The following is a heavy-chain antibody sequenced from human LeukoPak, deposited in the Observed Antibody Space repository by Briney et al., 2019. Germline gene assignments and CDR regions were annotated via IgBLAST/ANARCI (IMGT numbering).Heavy chain of an antibody. CDR3: ARREKWFGELLYPDY. V-gene: IGHV4-34*01. Sequence: SETLSLTCAVYGGSFSGYYWSWIRQSPGKGLEWIGEINHSGSTNYNPSLKSRVTISVDTSKNQFSLKLSSVTAADTAVYYCARREKWFGELLYPDYWGQGTLVTVSS. CDR1: GGSFSGYY. CDR2: INHSGST. J-gene: IGHJ4*02. D-gene: IGHD3-10*01.